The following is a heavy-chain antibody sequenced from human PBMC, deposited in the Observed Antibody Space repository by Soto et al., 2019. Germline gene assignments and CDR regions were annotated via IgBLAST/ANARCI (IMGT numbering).Heavy chain of an antibody. J-gene: IGHJ4*02. CDR1: GLIFSDVW. V-gene: IGHV3-15*01. CDR2: IKTEPDDGTI. Sequence: PGGSLRLSCAASGLIFSDVWMTWVRQAPGKGLEWVGRIKTEPDDGTIDYAAPVRGRFTISRDDSKNTLYLQMTSLTPDDTGVYYCTTSNLGVDFWGPGTLVTVSS. CDR3: TTSNLGVDF. D-gene: IGHD1-1*01.